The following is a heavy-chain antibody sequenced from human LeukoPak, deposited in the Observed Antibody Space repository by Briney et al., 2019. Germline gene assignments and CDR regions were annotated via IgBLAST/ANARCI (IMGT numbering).Heavy chain of an antibody. CDR2: INHSGST. Sequence: SETLSLTCAVYGGPFSGYYWSWIRQPPGKGLEWIGEINHSGSTNYNPSLKSRVTISVDTSKNQFSLKLSSVTAADTAVYYCARGQGIAAAAFGYWGQGTLVTVSS. V-gene: IGHV4-34*01. CDR3: ARGQGIAAAAFGY. J-gene: IGHJ4*02. D-gene: IGHD6-13*01. CDR1: GGPFSGYY.